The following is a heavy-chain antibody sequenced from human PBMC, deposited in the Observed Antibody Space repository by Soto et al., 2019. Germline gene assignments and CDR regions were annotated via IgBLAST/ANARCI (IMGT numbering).Heavy chain of an antibody. CDR3: AREAGSGWSDPLDY. J-gene: IGHJ4*02. V-gene: IGHV3-74*01. CDR1: GFTFSSNW. CDR2: INSDGSRT. Sequence: GESLKISCAASGFTFSSNWMHWVRQAPGKGLVWVSRINSDGSRTSSADSVKGRFTISRDNAKNTLYLQMNSLRAEDTAVYYCAREAGSGWSDPLDYWGQGTLVTVSS. D-gene: IGHD6-19*01.